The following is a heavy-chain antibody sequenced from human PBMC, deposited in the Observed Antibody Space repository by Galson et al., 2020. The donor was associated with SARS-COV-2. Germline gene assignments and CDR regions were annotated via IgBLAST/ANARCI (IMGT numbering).Heavy chain of an antibody. J-gene: IGHJ4*02. CDR3: AKDIGFSSGLFDY. V-gene: IGHV3-9*01. CDR1: GFTFDDYA. Sequence: GGSLRLSCAASGFTFDDYAMHWVRQAPGKGLEWVSGISWNSGSIGYADSVKGRFTISRDNAKNSLYLQMNSLRAEDTALYYCAKDIGFSSGLFDYWGQGTLVTVSS. CDR2: ISWNSGSI. D-gene: IGHD6-6*01.